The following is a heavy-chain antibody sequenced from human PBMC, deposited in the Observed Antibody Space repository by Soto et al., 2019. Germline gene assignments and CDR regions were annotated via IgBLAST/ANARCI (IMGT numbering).Heavy chain of an antibody. J-gene: IGHJ4*02. Sequence: SEPLSLTCTVSSDSISSYYWSWIRQPPGKRLEWIGYISYSGSTDYNPSLKSRVTISGDTSKNQFSLKVSSVTAADTAVYYCARGTSWQLPFDYWGQGTLVTVSS. CDR1: SDSISSYY. CDR3: ARGTSWQLPFDY. CDR2: ISYSGST. D-gene: IGHD6-13*01. V-gene: IGHV4-59*01.